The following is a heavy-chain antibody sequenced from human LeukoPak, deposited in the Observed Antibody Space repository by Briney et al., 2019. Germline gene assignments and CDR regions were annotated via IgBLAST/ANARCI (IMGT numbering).Heavy chain of an antibody. CDR1: GGSVSNYY. CDR3: ATRKLGNDY. CDR2: IYYTET. D-gene: IGHD7-27*01. Sequence: SETLSLTCTVSGGSVSNYYWSWIRQSPGKGLEWIGYIYYTETSYNPSLKSRVTISADTSKNQFSLNLYSVTAADTAVYYCATRKLGNDYWGQGTLVTVSS. V-gene: IGHV4-59*02. J-gene: IGHJ4*02.